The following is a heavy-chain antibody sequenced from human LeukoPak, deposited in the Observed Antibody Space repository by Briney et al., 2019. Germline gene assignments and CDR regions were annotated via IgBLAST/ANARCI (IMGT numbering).Heavy chain of an antibody. CDR3: AIGCSYGLYYFDY. V-gene: IGHV1-2*02. CDR1: GYTFTGYY. D-gene: IGHD5-18*01. Sequence: ASVKVSCKASGYTFTGYYMRWVRQAPGQGLEWMGWINPNSGGTNYAQKFQGRVTMTRDTSISTAYMELSRLRSDDTAVYYCAIGCSYGLYYFDYWGQGTLVTVSS. CDR2: INPNSGGT. J-gene: IGHJ4*02.